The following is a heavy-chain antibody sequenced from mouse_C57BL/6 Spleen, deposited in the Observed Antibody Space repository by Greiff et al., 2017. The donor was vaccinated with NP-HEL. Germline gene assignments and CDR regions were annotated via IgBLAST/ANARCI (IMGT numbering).Heavy chain of an antibody. CDR3: ARSGVYDGYDYAMDY. CDR2: IDPSDSYT. V-gene: IGHV1-50*01. Sequence: QVQLQQPGAELVKPEASVKLSCKASGYTFTSYWMQWVKQRPGQGLEWIGEIDPSDSYTNYNQKFKGKATLTVDTSSSTAYMQLSSLTSEDSAVYYCARSGVYDGYDYAMDYWGQGTSVTVSS. CDR1: GYTFTSYW. D-gene: IGHD2-3*01. J-gene: IGHJ4*01.